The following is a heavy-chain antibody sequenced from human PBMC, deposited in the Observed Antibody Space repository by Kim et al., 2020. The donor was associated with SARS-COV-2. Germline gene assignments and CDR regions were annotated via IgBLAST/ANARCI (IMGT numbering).Heavy chain of an antibody. Sequence: GGSLRLSCAASGFTFSDYNMYWVRQAPGKGLEWVAYITTSSSATYYADSVKGRFTISRDNAKSTLYLQMNSLRDEDTAVYYCARDRALAVAGTFFFFYSWGQGALGTVSS. J-gene: IGHJ4*02. V-gene: IGHV3-48*02. CDR2: ITTSSSAT. CDR3: ARDRALAVAGTFFFFYS. CDR1: GFTFSDYN. D-gene: IGHD6-19*01.